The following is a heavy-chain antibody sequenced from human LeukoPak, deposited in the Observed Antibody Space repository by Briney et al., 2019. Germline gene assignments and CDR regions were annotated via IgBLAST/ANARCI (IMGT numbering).Heavy chain of an antibody. V-gene: IGHV3-48*02. Sequence: PGGSLRLSCAASGFTFSSFSMNWVRQAPGKGLEWVSYISSSSSTIYYADSVKGRFTISRDNAKNSLYLQMNSLRDEDTAVYYCARNLYSGWLTFDYWGQGTLVTVSS. CDR3: ARNLYSGWLTFDY. CDR2: ISSSSSTI. CDR1: GFTFSSFS. D-gene: IGHD6-19*01. J-gene: IGHJ4*02.